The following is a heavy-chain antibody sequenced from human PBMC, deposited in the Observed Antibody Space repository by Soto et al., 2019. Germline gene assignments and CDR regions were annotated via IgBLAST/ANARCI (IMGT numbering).Heavy chain of an antibody. Sequence: AGSLRLSCAASGFILSSYGMHWVRQAPGKGLEWVAVISYDGSNKYYADSVKGRFTISRDNSKNTLYLQMNSLRAEDTAVYYCANEALAAEAFYDYWGQGTLVTVSS. D-gene: IGHD6-13*01. CDR1: GFILSSYG. V-gene: IGHV3-30*18. CDR3: ANEALAAEAFYDY. J-gene: IGHJ4*02. CDR2: ISYDGSNK.